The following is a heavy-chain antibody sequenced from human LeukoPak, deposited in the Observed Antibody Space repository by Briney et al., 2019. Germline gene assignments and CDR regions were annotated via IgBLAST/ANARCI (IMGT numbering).Heavy chain of an antibody. Sequence: GGSLRLSCAASGFTFSSYWMSWVRQAPGKGLEWVANIKQDGSEKYYVDSVKGRFTISRDNAKNSLYLQMNSLRAEDTAVYYCARGLWFGEYSYYYYYMDVWGKGTTVTVSS. CDR3: ARGLWFGEYSYYYYYMDV. J-gene: IGHJ6*03. D-gene: IGHD3-10*01. CDR2: IKQDGSEK. V-gene: IGHV3-7*01. CDR1: GFTFSSYW.